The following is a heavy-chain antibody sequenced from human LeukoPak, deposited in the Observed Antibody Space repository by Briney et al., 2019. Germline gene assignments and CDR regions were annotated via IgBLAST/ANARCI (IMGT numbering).Heavy chain of an antibody. V-gene: IGHV3-11*04. D-gene: IGHD3-9*01. J-gene: IGHJ4*02. CDR3: ARDYDILTGRTIDH. CDR1: GFTFSDYY. CDR2: ISSSGRTI. Sequence: GGSLGLSCAASGFTFSDYYMSWIRKAPGKGLEWVSYISSSGRTIYYAHSVKGRFTISGDNAKNSLYLQMNSLRAEDTAVYYCARDYDILTGRTIDHWGQGTLVTVSS.